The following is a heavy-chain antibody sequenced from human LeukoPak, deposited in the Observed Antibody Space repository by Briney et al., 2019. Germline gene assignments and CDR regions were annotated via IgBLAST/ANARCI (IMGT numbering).Heavy chain of an antibody. CDR2: IYYSGST. V-gene: IGHV4-31*03. J-gene: IGHJ4*02. CDR3: ARRSPSGSSDY. CDR1: GGSISSGGYY. D-gene: IGHD3-10*01. Sequence: PSETLSLTCTVSGGSISSGGYYWSWIRQHPGKGLEWIGYIYYSGSTYYNPSLKSRVTISVDTSKNQFSLKLSSVTAADTAVYYCARRSPSGSSDYWGQGTLVTVSS.